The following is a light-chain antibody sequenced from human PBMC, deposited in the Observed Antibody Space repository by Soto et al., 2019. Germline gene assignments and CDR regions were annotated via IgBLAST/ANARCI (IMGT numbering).Light chain of an antibody. CDR3: QQSYSTPSIT. Sequence: DIPMTQSPSSLSASVRHRVTISCRSSQSISSYLNWYQKKPGKAHKLLIYAASSLQSGVPSRFSGSGSGTDFTLTISSLQPEDFATYYCQQSYSTPSITFGQGTRLEI. J-gene: IGKJ5*01. CDR1: QSISSY. CDR2: AAS. V-gene: IGKV1-39*01.